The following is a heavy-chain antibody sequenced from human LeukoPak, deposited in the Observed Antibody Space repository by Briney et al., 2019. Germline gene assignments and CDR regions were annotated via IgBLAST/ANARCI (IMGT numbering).Heavy chain of an antibody. CDR1: GYTFTDYY. D-gene: IGHD3-10*01. CDR2: INPNSGGR. CDR3: AREQTYHYGSGTYYPRNFDY. J-gene: IGHJ4*02. Sequence: ASVKVSCKASGYTFTDYYIHWVRQAPGQGLEWMGWINPNSGGRNYVQKFQGRVTMTRDTSISTAYMELSRLRSDDTAVYYCAREQTYHYGSGTYYPRNFDYWGQGTLVTVSS. V-gene: IGHV1-2*02.